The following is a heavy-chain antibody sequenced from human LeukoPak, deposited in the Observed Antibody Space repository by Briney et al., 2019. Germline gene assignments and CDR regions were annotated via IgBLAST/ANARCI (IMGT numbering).Heavy chain of an antibody. CDR1: GFTFSSYG. Sequence: GGSLRLSCAASGFTFSSYGMHWVRQAPGKGLEWVAFIRYDGSNKYYADSVKGRFTISRDNSKNTPYLQMNSLRAEDTAVYYCAKDGRYSSSWVSWFDPWGQGTLVTVSS. D-gene: IGHD6-13*01. CDR3: AKDGRYSSSWVSWFDP. CDR2: IRYDGSNK. J-gene: IGHJ5*02. V-gene: IGHV3-30*02.